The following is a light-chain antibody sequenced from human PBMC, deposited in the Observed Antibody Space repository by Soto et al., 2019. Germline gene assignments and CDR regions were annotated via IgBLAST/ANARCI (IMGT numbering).Light chain of an antibody. Sequence: QSVLTQSPSASASLGASVKPTCTLSSGHSSYAIAWHQQQPEKGPRYLMNLNSDGSRSKGDGIPDRFSGSSSGAERYLTISSLQSEDEADYYCQTWGTGSVVFGGGTQLTVL. CDR1: SGHSSYA. V-gene: IGLV4-69*01. CDR2: LNSDGSR. J-gene: IGLJ2*01. CDR3: QTWGTGSVV.